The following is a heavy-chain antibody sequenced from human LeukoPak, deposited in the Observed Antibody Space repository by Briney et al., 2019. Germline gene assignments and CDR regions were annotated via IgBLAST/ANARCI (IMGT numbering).Heavy chain of an antibody. Sequence: GGSLRLSCAGSGFTFSSYAMSWVRQAPGKGLEWVSTISGSGGAGAYYADSVKGRFTVSRDNSRNTLYLPMNSLRAEDTAVYYCVKDRGGSPFYGMDVWGQGTTVTVSS. J-gene: IGHJ6*02. CDR2: ISGSGGAGA. D-gene: IGHD1-26*01. V-gene: IGHV3-23*01. CDR3: VKDRGGSPFYGMDV. CDR1: GFTFSSYA.